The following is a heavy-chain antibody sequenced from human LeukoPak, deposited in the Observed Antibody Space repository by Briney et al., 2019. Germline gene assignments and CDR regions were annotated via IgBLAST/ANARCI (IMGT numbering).Heavy chain of an antibody. J-gene: IGHJ6*03. CDR1: GGSSSSSSYY. Sequence: PSETLSLTCTVSGGSSSSSSYYWGWIRQPPGKGLEWIGSIYYSGSTYYNPSLKSRVTISVDTSKNQFSLKLSSVTAADTAVYYCARGNIVATYYYYYMDVWGKGTTVTISS. CDR2: IYYSGST. D-gene: IGHD5-12*01. V-gene: IGHV4-39*07. CDR3: ARGNIVATYYYYYMDV.